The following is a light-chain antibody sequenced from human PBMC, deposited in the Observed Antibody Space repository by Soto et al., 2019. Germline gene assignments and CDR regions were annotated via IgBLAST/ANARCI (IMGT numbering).Light chain of an antibody. CDR1: QSINSW. J-gene: IGKJ4*01. CDR3: QQLRLYPST. CDR2: KAS. V-gene: IGKV1-5*03. Sequence: DIQMTQSPSTLSASVGDRVTITCRASQSINSWLAWYQQKPGKAPKLLIYKASTLESGVPSRFSGSGSGTDFALTITSLQAEDFATYYCQQLRLYPSTFGGGTKVDIK.